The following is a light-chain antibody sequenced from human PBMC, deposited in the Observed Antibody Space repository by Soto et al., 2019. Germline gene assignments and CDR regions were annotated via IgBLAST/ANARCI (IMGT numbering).Light chain of an antibody. CDR2: AAS. Sequence: DLQMTQSPSSLSASVGDRVTITCRASQSISNYLNWYQQKPGKAPKLLIYAASIMQSGVPSRFSGSGSETDFTLTISSLQPDDSATYYCQHSFSPLWTFGQGTKVEV. V-gene: IGKV1-39*01. CDR1: QSISNY. CDR3: QHSFSPLWT. J-gene: IGKJ1*01.